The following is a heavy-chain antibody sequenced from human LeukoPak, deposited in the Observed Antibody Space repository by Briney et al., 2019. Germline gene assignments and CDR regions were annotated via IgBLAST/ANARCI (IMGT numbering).Heavy chain of an antibody. CDR3: ARHGDYLPSTYMDV. Sequence: SVTVSCKASGGTFSSYAISWVRQAPGQGLEWMGGIIPIVGTANYAQKFQGRVTITTDESTSTAYMELSSLRSEDTAVYYCARHGDYLPSTYMDVWGKGTTVTVSS. D-gene: IGHD4-17*01. CDR1: GGTFSSYA. J-gene: IGHJ6*03. CDR2: IIPIVGTA. V-gene: IGHV1-69*05.